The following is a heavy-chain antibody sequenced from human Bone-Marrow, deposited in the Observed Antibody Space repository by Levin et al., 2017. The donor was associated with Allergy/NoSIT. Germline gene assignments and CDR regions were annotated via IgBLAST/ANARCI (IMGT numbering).Heavy chain of an antibody. J-gene: IGHJ4*02. V-gene: IGHV4-31*03. CDR2: VSYSGTT. CDR1: GDSIDRGEHY. D-gene: IGHD2-8*02. CDR3: ARDSETSTWWWFDY. Sequence: SETLSLTCTVSGDSIDRGEHYWSWIRQRPGKGLEWIGFVSYSGTTNHNPSLNSRVSISVDTSKNQFSLRLYSVTAADTAVYYCARDSETSTWWWFDYWGQGTQVTVSS.